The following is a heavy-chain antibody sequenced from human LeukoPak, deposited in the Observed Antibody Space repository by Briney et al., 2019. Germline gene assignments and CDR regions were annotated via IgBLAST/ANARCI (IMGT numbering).Heavy chain of an antibody. CDR1: GGSISSYY. CDR3: ARVGGVGATRFDP. CDR2: IYYSGST. D-gene: IGHD1-26*01. J-gene: IGHJ5*02. V-gene: IGHV4-59*01. Sequence: PSETLSLTCTVSGGSISSYYWSWIRQPPGKGLEWIGYIYYSGSTNYNPSLKSRVTISVDTSKNQFSLKLSSVTAADTAVYYCARVGGVGATRFDPWGQGTLVTVSS.